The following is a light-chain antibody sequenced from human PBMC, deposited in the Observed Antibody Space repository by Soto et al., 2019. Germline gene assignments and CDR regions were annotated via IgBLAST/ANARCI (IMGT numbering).Light chain of an antibody. CDR2: WAS. Sequence: DIVMTQSPDSLAVSLGERATINCKSSQKILHSSNNKHCLAWYQQKPGQPPKLLIYWASTRESGVPDRFRGSGSGTDFTLTISSLRAEDVAIYYCQQYYSTLLTFGGGTKVEIK. J-gene: IGKJ4*01. CDR1: QKILHSSNNKHC. V-gene: IGKV4-1*01. CDR3: QQYYSTLLT.